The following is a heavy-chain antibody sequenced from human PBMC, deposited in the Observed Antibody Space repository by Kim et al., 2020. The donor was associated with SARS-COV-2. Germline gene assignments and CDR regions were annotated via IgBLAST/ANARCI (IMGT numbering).Heavy chain of an antibody. CDR3: AREHQERRITMVRGVIGAFDI. Sequence: GGSLRLSCAASGFTFSSYSMNWVRQAPGKGLEWVSYISSSSSTIYYADSVKGRFTISRDNAKNSLYLQMNSLRDEDTAVYYCAREHQERRITMVRGVIGAFDIWVQGTMVTVSS. CDR2: ISSSSSTI. V-gene: IGHV3-48*02. CDR1: GFTFSSYS. D-gene: IGHD3-10*01. J-gene: IGHJ3*02.